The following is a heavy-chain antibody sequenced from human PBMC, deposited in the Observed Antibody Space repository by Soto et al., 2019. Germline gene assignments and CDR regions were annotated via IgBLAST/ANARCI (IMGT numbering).Heavy chain of an antibody. J-gene: IGHJ4*02. Sequence: QVHLVQSGAEVKKPGASVKVSCKGSGYAFTTYGITWVRQAPGQGLEWMGWISAHSGNTNYAQNLQSRVTVTRDTSTSTAYMELRRLRSDDTAVYYCARGRYGDYWGQGALVTVSS. CDR1: GYAFTTYG. D-gene: IGHD1-1*01. CDR3: ARGRYGDY. V-gene: IGHV1-18*01. CDR2: ISAHSGNT.